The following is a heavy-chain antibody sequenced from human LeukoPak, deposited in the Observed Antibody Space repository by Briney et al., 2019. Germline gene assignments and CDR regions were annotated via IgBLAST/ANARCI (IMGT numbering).Heavy chain of an antibody. Sequence: GGSLRLSCAASGFIISSYSMHWVRQAPGKGLEWVALISYDGSNKYYADSVKGRFTISRDNSKNTLYLQMNSLRAEDTAVYYCARVSGSRNYYFGAFDIWGQGTVVTVSS. CDR3: ARVSGSRNYYFGAFDI. V-gene: IGHV3-30-3*01. CDR1: GFIISSYS. CDR2: ISYDGSNK. D-gene: IGHD3-10*01. J-gene: IGHJ3*02.